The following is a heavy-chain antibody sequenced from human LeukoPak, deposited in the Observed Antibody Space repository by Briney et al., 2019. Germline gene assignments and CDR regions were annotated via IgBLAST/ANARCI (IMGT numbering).Heavy chain of an antibody. J-gene: IGHJ4*02. CDR2: IYYNGST. CDR3: ARDPGPYCTTTTCYVDY. CDR1: GASISSYY. V-gene: IGHV4-59*01. Sequence: PSETLSLTCTVSGASISSYYWSWIRQPPGKGLEWIGYIYYNGSTNYNPSLKSRVTISLDTSKNQFSLKLSSVTAADTAVYYCARDPGPYCTTTTCYVDYWGQGTLVTVSS. D-gene: IGHD2-2*01.